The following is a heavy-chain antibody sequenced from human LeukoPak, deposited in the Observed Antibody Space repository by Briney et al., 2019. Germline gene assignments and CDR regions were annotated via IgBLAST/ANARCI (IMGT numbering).Heavy chain of an antibody. J-gene: IGHJ4*02. D-gene: IGHD6-6*01. Sequence: SETLSLTCAVYGGSFSAYYWSWIRQPPGKGLEWIGYIYYTGSTNYNPSLKSRVTMFVDMSKNQFSLRLSSVTAADTAVYYCARHRAYSSSSPFGYWGQGTLVTVSS. CDR3: ARHRAYSSSSPFGY. CDR2: IYYTGST. CDR1: GGSFSAYY. V-gene: IGHV4-59*08.